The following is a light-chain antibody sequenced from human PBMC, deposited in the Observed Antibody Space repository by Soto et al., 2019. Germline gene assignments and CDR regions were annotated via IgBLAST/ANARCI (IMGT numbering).Light chain of an antibody. Sequence: QSALTQSSSASASLGSSVKLTCTLSSGHSSFIIAWHQQQPGKAPRFLMKLEGDGSYDKGSGVPDRFSGSSSGADRYLTISNLQFEDEADYYCETWDDNTWVFGGGTKVTVL. V-gene: IGLV4-60*02. CDR1: SGHSSFI. CDR3: ETWDDNTWV. J-gene: IGLJ3*02. CDR2: LEGDGSY.